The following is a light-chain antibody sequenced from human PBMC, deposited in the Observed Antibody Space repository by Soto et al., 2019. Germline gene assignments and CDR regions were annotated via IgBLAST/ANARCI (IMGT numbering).Light chain of an antibody. V-gene: IGKV3-11*01. J-gene: IGKJ3*01. CDR1: QSISSY. CDR2: DAS. Sequence: EIVLTQSPATLSLSPRERATLSCRASQSISSYLAWYQQKPDQAPRLLIYDASNRATGIPARFSGSGSGTDFTLTISSLEPEDFAVYYCHQRSTWPFTFGPGTRWIS. CDR3: HQRSTWPFT.